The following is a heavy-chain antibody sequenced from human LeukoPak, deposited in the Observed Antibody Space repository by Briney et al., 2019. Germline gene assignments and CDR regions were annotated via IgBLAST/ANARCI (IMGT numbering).Heavy chain of an antibody. CDR2: IYSGGST. CDR3: ARVVSLGYRPY. J-gene: IGHJ4*02. Sequence: GGSLRLSCAASGFTVSSNYMSWVRQAPGKGLEWVSVIYSGGSTYYADSVKDRFTISRDNSKNTLYLQMNSLRAEDTAVYYCARVVSLGYRPYWGQGTLVTVSS. CDR1: GFTVSSNY. V-gene: IGHV3-53*01. D-gene: IGHD2-15*01.